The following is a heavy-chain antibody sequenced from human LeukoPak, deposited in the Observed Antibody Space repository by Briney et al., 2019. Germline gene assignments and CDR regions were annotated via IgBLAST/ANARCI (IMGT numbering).Heavy chain of an antibody. Sequence: ASVKVSCKASGYTFTSYDMHWVRQAPGQGLEWMGIINPSGGSADYAQKFQGRVTMTRDTYTNTFYMELSSLRSDDTAVYYCARVAGTYYYDSSAYYLKSPFDYWGQGTLVTVSS. J-gene: IGHJ4*02. D-gene: IGHD3-22*01. CDR3: ARVAGTYYYDSSAYYLKSPFDY. V-gene: IGHV1-46*01. CDR2: INPSGGSA. CDR1: GYTFTSYD.